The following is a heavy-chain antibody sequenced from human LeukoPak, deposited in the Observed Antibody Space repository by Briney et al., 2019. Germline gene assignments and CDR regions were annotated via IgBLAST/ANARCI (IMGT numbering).Heavy chain of an antibody. D-gene: IGHD3-22*01. V-gene: IGHV3-21*01. CDR2: ISSSSSYI. Sequence: GGSLRLSCAASGFTFSSYSMNWVRQAPGKGLEWVSSISSSSSYIYYADSVKGRFTISRDNAKNSLYLQMNSLRAEDTAVYYCARPAVDYDSSVAFWGQGTMVTVSS. CDR1: GFTFSSYS. CDR3: ARPAVDYDSSVAF. J-gene: IGHJ3*01.